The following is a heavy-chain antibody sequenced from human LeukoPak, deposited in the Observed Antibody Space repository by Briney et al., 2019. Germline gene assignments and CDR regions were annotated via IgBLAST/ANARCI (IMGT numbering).Heavy chain of an antibody. CDR2: IYTSGST. J-gene: IGHJ4*02. D-gene: IGHD6-19*01. Sequence: PSETLSLTCTVSGGPISSSSYYWGWIRQPPGKGLEWIGRIYTSGSTNYNPSLKSRVTMSVDTSKNQFSLKLSSVTAADTAVYYCARQTVAGAFDYWGQGTLVTVSS. CDR3: ARQTVAGAFDY. CDR1: GGPISSSSYY. V-gene: IGHV4-39*07.